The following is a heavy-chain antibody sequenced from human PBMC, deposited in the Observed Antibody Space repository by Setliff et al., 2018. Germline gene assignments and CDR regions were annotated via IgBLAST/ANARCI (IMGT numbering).Heavy chain of an antibody. Sequence: GGSLRLSCVASGFTFSNYGMHWVCQAPGKGLEWVALIWNDGSSKFYGDSVKGRFTISRDNSKNTLYLQMDSLRAEDTAVYYCARNWVTAQHYYYGMDVWGQGTTVTVSS. V-gene: IGHV3-33*01. CDR2: IWNDGSSK. CDR1: GFTFSNYG. CDR3: ARNWVTAQHYYYGMDV. J-gene: IGHJ6*02. D-gene: IGHD2-21*02.